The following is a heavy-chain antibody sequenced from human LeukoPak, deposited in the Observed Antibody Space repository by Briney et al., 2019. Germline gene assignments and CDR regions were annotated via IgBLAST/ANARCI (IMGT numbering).Heavy chain of an antibody. CDR3: AKSGGYGPIDY. CDR1: GFTFSSYE. J-gene: IGHJ4*02. Sequence: GSLRLSCAASGFTFSSYEMNWVRQPPGKGLEWIGSIYSSGSTYYNASLQSRVTISIETSKNQISLRLNSVTAADTAMYYCAKSGGYGPIDYWGQGTLVTVSS. CDR2: IYSSGST. V-gene: IGHV4-59*04. D-gene: IGHD1-26*01.